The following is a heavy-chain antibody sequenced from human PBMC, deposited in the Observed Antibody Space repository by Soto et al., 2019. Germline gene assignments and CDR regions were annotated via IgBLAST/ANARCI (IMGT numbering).Heavy chain of an antibody. D-gene: IGHD3-22*01. CDR2: IIPIFGTA. Sequence: QVQLVQSGAEVKKPGSSVKVSCKASGGTFSSYAISWVRQAPGQGLEWMGGIIPIFGTANYAQKFQGRVTITADESSSTAYMELSSLRSEDTAVYYCARDSRNYYDSSGYSRGVRDIWGQGTMVTVSS. CDR1: GGTFSSYA. J-gene: IGHJ3*02. V-gene: IGHV1-69*01. CDR3: ARDSRNYYDSSGYSRGVRDI.